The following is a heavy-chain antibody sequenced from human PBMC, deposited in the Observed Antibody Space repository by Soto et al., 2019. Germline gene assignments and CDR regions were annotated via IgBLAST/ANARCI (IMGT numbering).Heavy chain of an antibody. Sequence: SVKVSCKASGGTFSSYAISWVRQAPGQGLEWMGGIIPIFGTANYAQKFQGRVTITADESTSTAYMELSSLRSEDTAVYYCASVGYSSSPYYYYGMDVWGQGTTVTVSS. D-gene: IGHD6-6*01. J-gene: IGHJ6*02. V-gene: IGHV1-69*13. CDR3: ASVGYSSSPYYYYGMDV. CDR2: IIPIFGTA. CDR1: GGTFSSYA.